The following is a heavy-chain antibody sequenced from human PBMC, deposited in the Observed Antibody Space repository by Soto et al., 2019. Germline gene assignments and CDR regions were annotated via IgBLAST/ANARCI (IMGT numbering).Heavy chain of an antibody. D-gene: IGHD1-26*01. CDR2: ISYDGSNK. J-gene: IGHJ4*01. CDR3: ARAPVYSVPLAY. Sequence: GGSLRLSCAASGFTFSSYAMHWVRQAPGKGLEWVAVISYDGSNKYYADSVKGRFTISRDNSKNTLYLQMNSLRAEDTAVYYCARAPVYSVPLAYWCHGTLVTVSS. V-gene: IGHV3-30-3*01. CDR1: GFTFSSYA.